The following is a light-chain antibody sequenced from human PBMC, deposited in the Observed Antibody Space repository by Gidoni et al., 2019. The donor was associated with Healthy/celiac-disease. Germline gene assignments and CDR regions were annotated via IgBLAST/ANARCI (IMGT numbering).Light chain of an antibody. CDR1: QGVSSY. CDR2: DAS. J-gene: IGKJ3*01. CDR3: QQRSNWPPF. V-gene: IGKV3-11*01. Sequence: DIVLTQSPATLSLSPGERATLSCSASQGVSSYLAWYQQKSGQAPRLLLYDASNRATGIPARFSGSGSGTDFTLTISSLEPEDFAVYYCQQRSNWPPFFGPGTKVDIK.